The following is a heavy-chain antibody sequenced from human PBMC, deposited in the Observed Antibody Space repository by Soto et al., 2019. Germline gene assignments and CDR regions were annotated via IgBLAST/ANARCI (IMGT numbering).Heavy chain of an antibody. D-gene: IGHD6-13*01. J-gene: IGHJ4*02. Sequence: QLQLQESGPGLVKPSETLSLTCTVSGGSISSSSYYWGWIRQPPGKGLEWIGSIYYSGSTYYNPSLKSRVTISVDTSKNQFSLKLSSVTAADTAVYYCARHDEQQLGYMFDYWGQGTLVTVSS. V-gene: IGHV4-39*01. CDR2: IYYSGST. CDR3: ARHDEQQLGYMFDY. CDR1: GGSISSSSYY.